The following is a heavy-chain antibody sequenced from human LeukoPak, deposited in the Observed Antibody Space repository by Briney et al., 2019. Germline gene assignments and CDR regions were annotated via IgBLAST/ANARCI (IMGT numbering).Heavy chain of an antibody. CDR2: IKQDGSAR. V-gene: IGHV3-7*01. J-gene: IGHJ6*03. D-gene: IGHD6-13*01. CDR1: GFRFSNSW. CDR3: AREGGYSSSWPYYMDV. Sequence: GGSLRLSCAASGFRFSNSWMTWFRQAPGKGLEWVAGIKQDGSARHYVDSVTGRFTISRDNAKNSLYLLMNSLRVEDTAVYYCAREGGYSSSWPYYMDVWGKGTTVTISS.